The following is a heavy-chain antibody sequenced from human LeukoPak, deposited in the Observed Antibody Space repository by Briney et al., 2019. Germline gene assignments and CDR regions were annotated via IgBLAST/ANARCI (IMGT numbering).Heavy chain of an antibody. J-gene: IGHJ4*02. CDR1: GYTFTSYY. V-gene: IGHV1-46*01. D-gene: IGHD1-26*01. Sequence: ASVKVSCKASGYTFTSYYMHWVRQAPGQGLEWMGIINPSGGSTSYAQKFQGRVTMTRDMSTSTVYMELRSLRSEDTAVYYCARDRGSYGYYFDYWGQGTLVTVSS. CDR3: ARDRGSYGYYFDY. CDR2: INPSGGST.